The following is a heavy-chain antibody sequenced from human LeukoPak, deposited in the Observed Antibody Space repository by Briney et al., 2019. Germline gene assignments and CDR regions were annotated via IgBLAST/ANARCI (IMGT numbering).Heavy chain of an antibody. V-gene: IGHV3-21*01. CDR2: VYRSSSYI. J-gene: IGHJ6*03. D-gene: IGHD3-3*01. CDR1: GFTFSVYT. CDR3: ARGIWSGYYSYYYYMDV. Sequence: GGSLTLSCAASGFTFSVYTMMWLPQAPGRGGEWVSSVYRSSSYIYYAESVKDRFTISRDTPKSSLYLQMNSLRAEDTAVYYCARGIWSGYYSYYYYMDVWGKGTTVTVSS.